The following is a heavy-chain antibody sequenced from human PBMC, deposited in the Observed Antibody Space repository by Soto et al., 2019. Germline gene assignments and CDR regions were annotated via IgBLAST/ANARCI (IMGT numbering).Heavy chain of an antibody. CDR2: VYYSGSS. CDR1: GGSIDNSTYY. D-gene: IGHD6-19*01. V-gene: IGHV4-39*02. CDR3: VSINAGGWYYTVF. J-gene: IGHJ4*02. Sequence: LSLTCAVSGGSIDNSTYYWGWIRQPPGKGLEWIGSVYYSGSSYYSPSLKSRVTMSVDSSKNHFSLILDSVTAADTAVYYCVSINAGGWYYTVFWCPGTLLSGSS.